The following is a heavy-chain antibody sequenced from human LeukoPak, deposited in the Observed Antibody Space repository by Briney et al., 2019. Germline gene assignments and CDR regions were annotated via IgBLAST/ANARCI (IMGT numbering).Heavy chain of an antibody. V-gene: IGHV4-31*03. Sequence: SQTLSLTCTVSGASISSGGYYWSWIRQHPGKGLEWIGYIYYSGSTYYNPSLKSRFTISVDTSKNQFSLKLSSVTAADTAVYYCASTILFLGFDYWGQGTLVTVSS. D-gene: IGHD2/OR15-2a*01. CDR3: ASTILFLGFDY. CDR2: IYYSGST. CDR1: GASISSGGYY. J-gene: IGHJ4*02.